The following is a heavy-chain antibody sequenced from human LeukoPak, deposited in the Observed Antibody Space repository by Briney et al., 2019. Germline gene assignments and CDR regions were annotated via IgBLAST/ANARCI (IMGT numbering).Heavy chain of an antibody. D-gene: IGHD2-2*01. Sequence: GGSLRLSCAASRFTFSSYTMNWVRQAPGKGLEWVSSISSSSNYIYYADSVKGRFTISRDNAKNSLFLQMNSLRAEDTAVYYCAREIPAAMSAFDIWGQGTVVTVSS. V-gene: IGHV3-21*01. CDR2: ISSSSNYI. CDR1: RFTFSSYT. CDR3: AREIPAAMSAFDI. J-gene: IGHJ3*02.